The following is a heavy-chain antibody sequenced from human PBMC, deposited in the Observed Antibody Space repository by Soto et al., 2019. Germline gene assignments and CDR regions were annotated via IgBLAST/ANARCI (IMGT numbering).Heavy chain of an antibody. D-gene: IGHD6-13*01. CDR3: ARGRGAYSSHPGYYYYGMDV. CDR2: IIPTFGTA. Sequence: SVKVSCKASGGTFSSYAISWVRQAPGQGLEWMGGIIPTFGTANYAQKFQGRVTITADESTSTAYMELSSLRSEDTAVYYCARGRGAYSSHPGYYYYGMDVWGQGTTVTVSS. CDR1: GGTFSSYA. J-gene: IGHJ6*02. V-gene: IGHV1-69*13.